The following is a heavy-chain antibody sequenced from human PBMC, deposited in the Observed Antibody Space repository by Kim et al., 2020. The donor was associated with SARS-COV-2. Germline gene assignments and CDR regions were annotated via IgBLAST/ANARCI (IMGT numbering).Heavy chain of an antibody. CDR3: ARLPDINVWPFDY. D-gene: IGHD3-9*01. Sequence: YNPSLKIRVSLSLDTSRNQFSLKLNAVTAADSAVYFCARLPDINVWPFDYWAQGTLVTVTS. V-gene: IGHV4-59*12. J-gene: IGHJ4*02.